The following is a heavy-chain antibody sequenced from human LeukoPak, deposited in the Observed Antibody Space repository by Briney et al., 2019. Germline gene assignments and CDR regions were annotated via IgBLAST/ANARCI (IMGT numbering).Heavy chain of an antibody. J-gene: IGHJ5*02. V-gene: IGHV3-53*01. CDR3: AKDPRGVVVPAAIPPNWFDP. CDR1: GFTVSTNY. CDR2: IYANDNT. Sequence: PGGSLRLSCAASGFTVSTNYMIWVRQAPGKGLEWVSIIYANDNTYYADSVKGRFTISRDNSKNTLYLQMNSLRAEDTAVYYCAKDPRGVVVPAAIPPNWFDPWGQGTLVTVSS. D-gene: IGHD2-2*02.